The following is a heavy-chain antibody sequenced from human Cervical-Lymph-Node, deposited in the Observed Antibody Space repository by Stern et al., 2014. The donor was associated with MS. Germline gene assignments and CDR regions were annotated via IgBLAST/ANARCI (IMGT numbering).Heavy chain of an antibody. CDR1: GGSITGYY. CDR3: ARGDRGAFDI. D-gene: IGHD2-15*01. V-gene: IGHV4-59*08. J-gene: IGHJ3*02. CDR2: IYYFGST. Sequence: QVQLVQSGPGLVKASETLSLTCTVSGGSITGYYWCWIRQPPGKGLEWIGHIYYFGSTSYNPSLRSRVSTSVDTSKNQFSPTPFSMTAADTAVYYCARGDRGAFDIWGQGTLVTVSS.